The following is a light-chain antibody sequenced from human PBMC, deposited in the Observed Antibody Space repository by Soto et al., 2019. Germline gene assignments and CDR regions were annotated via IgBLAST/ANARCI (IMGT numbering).Light chain of an antibody. CDR3: QQYNSYSPET. V-gene: IGKV1-5*01. Sequence: DIQMTQSPSTLSASVGDRVTITCRASQSISSWLAWYQQKPGKAPKLLIYDASSLESGGPSSFSGSGSGTEFTLTISSLQPDDFATDYCQQYNSYSPETFGQGTKVEI. J-gene: IGKJ1*01. CDR2: DAS. CDR1: QSISSW.